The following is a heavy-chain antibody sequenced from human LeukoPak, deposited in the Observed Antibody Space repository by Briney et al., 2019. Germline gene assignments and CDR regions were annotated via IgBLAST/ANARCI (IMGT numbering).Heavy chain of an antibody. Sequence: SETLSLTCTVSGGLISSSSYYWGWVRQPPEKGLEWIGSFYYTGSTYYHPSLKSRVTISVDTSKNQFSLNLTSVTAADTAVYYCARSAGVAVAGSRQYFDYWGQGTLVTVSS. V-gene: IGHV4-39*01. D-gene: IGHD6-19*01. CDR1: GGLISSSSYY. J-gene: IGHJ4*02. CDR3: ARSAGVAVAGSRQYFDY. CDR2: FYYTGST.